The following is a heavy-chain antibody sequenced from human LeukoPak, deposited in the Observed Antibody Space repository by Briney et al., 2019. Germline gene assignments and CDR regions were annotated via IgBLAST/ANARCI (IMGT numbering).Heavy chain of an antibody. Sequence: GGSLRLSCATSGFTFTSYALSWVRQAPGKGLEWVSSISGSGGTTYYADSVKGRFTISRDTSKNTLYLQMNSLRAEDTAVYYCAKDELSGWYSDYYMDVWGKGTSVTVSS. D-gene: IGHD6-19*01. J-gene: IGHJ6*03. CDR2: ISGSGGTT. CDR1: GFTFTSYA. V-gene: IGHV3-23*01. CDR3: AKDELSGWYSDYYMDV.